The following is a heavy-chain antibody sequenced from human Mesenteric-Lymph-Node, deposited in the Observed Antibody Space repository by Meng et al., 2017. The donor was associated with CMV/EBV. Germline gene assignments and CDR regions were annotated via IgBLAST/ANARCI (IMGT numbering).Heavy chain of an antibody. CDR3: ARMYYDNSGYYYLDY. CDR2: IYDSGST. J-gene: IGHJ4*02. D-gene: IGHD3-22*01. CDR1: GGSISGDY. V-gene: IGHV4-59*01. Sequence: SETLSLTCNVSGGSISGDYWSWIRQPPGKGLEWIGYIYDSGSTNYNPSLKSRVTISVDTSKNQFSLKVRSMSAADTAVYYCARMYYDNSGYYYLDYWGQGTLVTVSS.